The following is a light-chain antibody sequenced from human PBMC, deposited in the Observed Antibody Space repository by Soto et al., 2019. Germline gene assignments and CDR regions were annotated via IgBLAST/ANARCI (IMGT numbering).Light chain of an antibody. CDR1: QSVSSA. Sequence: EIVMTQSPVTLSVSPGERATLSCRASQSVSSALAWYQQKPGQAPRLLIYGASTRSTGIPARFSGSGSGTEFTLTISSLQSEDFAVYYCQHYNNWPFTFGPGTKVDI. CDR3: QHYNNWPFT. V-gene: IGKV3-15*01. CDR2: GAS. J-gene: IGKJ3*01.